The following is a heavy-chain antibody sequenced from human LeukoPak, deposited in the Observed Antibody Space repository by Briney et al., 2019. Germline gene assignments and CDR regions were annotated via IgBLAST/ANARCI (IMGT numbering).Heavy chain of an antibody. CDR2: KSYDGSNK. V-gene: IGHV3-30-3*01. CDR3: ARDYTRQAAAGVVGDY. Sequence: GRSLRLSCAASGFTFSSYAMHWVRQAPGKGLEWVAVKSYDGSNKYYADSVKGRFTISRDKSKNTLYLQMNSLRAEDTAVYYCARDYTRQAAAGVVGDYWGQGTLVTVSS. D-gene: IGHD6-13*01. CDR1: GFTFSSYA. J-gene: IGHJ4*02.